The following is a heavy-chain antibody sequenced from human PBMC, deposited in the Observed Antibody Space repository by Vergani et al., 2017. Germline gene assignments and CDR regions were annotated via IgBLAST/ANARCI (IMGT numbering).Heavy chain of an antibody. CDR2: IIPIFGTA. D-gene: IGHD5-12*01. V-gene: IGHV1-69*01. CDR1: GGTFSSYA. CDR3: ARSAIGSGYGYYYYMDV. Sequence: QVQLVQSGAEVKKPGSSVKVSCKASGGTFSSYAISWVRQAPGQGLEWMGGIIPIFGTANYAQKSQGRVTITADESTSTAYMELSSLRSEDTAVYYCARSAIGSGYGYYYYMDVWGKGTTVTVSS. J-gene: IGHJ6*03.